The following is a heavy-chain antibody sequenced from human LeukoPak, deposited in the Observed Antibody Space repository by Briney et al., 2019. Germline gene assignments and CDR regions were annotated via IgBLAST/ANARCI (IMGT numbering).Heavy chain of an antibody. CDR1: GFTFSSYA. CDR3: AKDGVYGGNSVYYYYRDV. CDR2: ISGSGGST. Sequence: GGSLRLSCAASGFTFSSYAMSWVRQAPGKGLEWVSAISGSGGSTYYADSVKGRFTIYRDNSKNTLYLQMNSLRAEDTAVYYCAKDGVYGGNSVYYYYRDVWGKGTTVTVSS. V-gene: IGHV3-23*01. J-gene: IGHJ6*03. D-gene: IGHD4-23*01.